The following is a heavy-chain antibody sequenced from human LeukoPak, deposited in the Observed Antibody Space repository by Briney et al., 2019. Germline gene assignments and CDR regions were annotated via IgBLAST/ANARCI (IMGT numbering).Heavy chain of an antibody. V-gene: IGHV3-7*01. CDR2: IKQDGSEK. J-gene: IGHJ4*02. CDR1: GLAFTNSW. D-gene: IGHD6-19*01. Sequence: GGSLRLSCAASGLAFTNSWMSWVRQTPGEGLEWVANIKQDGSEKYYVDSVKGRFTISRDNAKNSLYLQMNSLTAEDTALYYCARLSTAEAGGDYWGQGTLVTVSS. CDR3: ARLSTAEAGGDY.